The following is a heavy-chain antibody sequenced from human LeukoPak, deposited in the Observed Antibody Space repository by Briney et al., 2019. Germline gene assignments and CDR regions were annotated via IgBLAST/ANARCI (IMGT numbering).Heavy chain of an antibody. CDR2: IYYSGST. CDR1: GGSISSYY. V-gene: IGHV4-59*12. Sequence: SETLSLTCTVSGGSISSYYWSWIRQPPGKGLEWMGYIYYSGSTNYNPSLKSRVTISVDTSKNQFSLKLSSVTAADTAVYYCARCIYGSGSYRFYYYYYMDVWGKGTTVTVSS. D-gene: IGHD3-10*01. CDR3: ARCIYGSGSYRFYYYYYMDV. J-gene: IGHJ6*03.